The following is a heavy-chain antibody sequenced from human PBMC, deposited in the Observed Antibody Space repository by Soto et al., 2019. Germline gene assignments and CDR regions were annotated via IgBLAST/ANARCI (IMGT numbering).Heavy chain of an antibody. J-gene: IGHJ4*02. Sequence: EVQLVESGGGLVKPGGSLRLSCAASGFTFSSYSMNWVRQAPGKGLEWVSSISSSSSYIYYADSVKGRFTISRDNAKNSLYLQMNRLRAEDTAVYYCAREASLGFGYWGQGTLVTVSS. V-gene: IGHV3-21*01. CDR2: ISSSSSYI. CDR1: GFTFSSYS. D-gene: IGHD7-27*01. CDR3: AREASLGFGY.